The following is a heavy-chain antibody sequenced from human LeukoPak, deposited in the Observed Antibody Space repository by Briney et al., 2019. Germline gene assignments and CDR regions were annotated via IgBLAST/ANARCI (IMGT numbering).Heavy chain of an antibody. CDR3: ARVKYSGSHPHDY. CDR1: RFTVNTNS. J-gene: IGHJ4*02. Sequence: LSGGSLTLSCVASRFTVNTNSVSWVRQAPGKGLEWVSVIYSGGGTYYADSVKGRFTISRDNAKNSLYLQMNSLRAEDTALYYCARVKYSGSHPHDYWGQGTLVTVSS. D-gene: IGHD1-26*01. V-gene: IGHV3-66*01. CDR2: IYSGGGT.